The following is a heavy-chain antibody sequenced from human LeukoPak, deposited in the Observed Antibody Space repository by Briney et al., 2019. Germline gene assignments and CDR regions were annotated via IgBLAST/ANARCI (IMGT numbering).Heavy chain of an antibody. CDR3: AKAGLTDY. CDR2: ISGSGGKT. Sequence: QAGGSPRLSCVASGFTFSSNAMTWGRQAPGKGLEWVSSISGSGGKTYYADSVKGRFTISRDNSKNTLYLQMNSLRAEDTAVYYCAKAGLTDYWGQGTLVTVSS. J-gene: IGHJ4*02. V-gene: IGHV3-23*01. CDR1: GFTFSSNA. D-gene: IGHD7-27*01.